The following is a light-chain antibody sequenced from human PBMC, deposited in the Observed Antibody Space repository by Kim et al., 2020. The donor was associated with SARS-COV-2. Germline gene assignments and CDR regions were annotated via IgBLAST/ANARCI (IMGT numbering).Light chain of an antibody. J-gene: IGKJ4*01. V-gene: IGKV1-9*01. Sequence: TSVGDRVTLTCRASQGITTYLAWYQLKPGKAPKLLIYAASTLQSGVPSRFSGSGSGTEFTLTISSLQPEDSASYYCQQLTSYPLTFGGGTKVDIK. CDR2: AAS. CDR3: QQLTSYPLT. CDR1: QGITTY.